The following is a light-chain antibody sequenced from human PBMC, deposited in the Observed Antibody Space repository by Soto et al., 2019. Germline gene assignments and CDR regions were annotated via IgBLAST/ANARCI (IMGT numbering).Light chain of an antibody. J-gene: IGKJ3*01. Sequence: EIVLTQSPATLSLSPGERATLSCRASQSVNSYLAWYQQKSGQAPRLIIHDASHRATGIPARFRGRGSGTGFTLTISSLEPEDFAVYYCQHRSGFTFGPGTKVDIK. V-gene: IGKV3-11*01. CDR3: QHRSGFT. CDR1: QSVNSY. CDR2: DAS.